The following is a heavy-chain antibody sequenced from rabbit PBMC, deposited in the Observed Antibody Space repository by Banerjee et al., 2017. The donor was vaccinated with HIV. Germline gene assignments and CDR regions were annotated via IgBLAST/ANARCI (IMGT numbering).Heavy chain of an antibody. CDR1: GFDLGRYY. D-gene: IGHD4-1*01. CDR2: IVPIFGFA. J-gene: IGHJ4*01. Sequence: QLVESGGGLVQPGGSRKLSCKAPGFDLGRYYVCWVRQAPGEGLAWIEDIVPIFGFAVYASWVIARSTISSHNAQITLYLQLNSLTAADTAAYFCVREVAGKFGLWGSGTLVTVS. V-gene: IGHV1S7*01. CDR3: VREVAGKFGL.